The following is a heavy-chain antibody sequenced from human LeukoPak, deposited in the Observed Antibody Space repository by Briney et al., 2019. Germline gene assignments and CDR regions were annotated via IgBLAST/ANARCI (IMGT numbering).Heavy chain of an antibody. CDR2: ISTYNGNT. D-gene: IGHD3-10*01. CDR1: GYTFTSYG. CDR3: ARGRPHYYGPGSYEDH. V-gene: IGHV1-18*01. J-gene: IGHJ4*02. Sequence: ASVTVSCKASGYTFTSYGIIWVRQAPGQGLEWMGWISTYNGNTNYAQKLQGRVTMTTDTSTTTAYMELRSLRSDDTAVYYCARGRPHYYGPGSYEDHWGQGTLVTVSS.